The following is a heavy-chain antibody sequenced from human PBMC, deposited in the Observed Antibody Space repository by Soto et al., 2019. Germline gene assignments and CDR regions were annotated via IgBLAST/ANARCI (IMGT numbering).Heavy chain of an antibody. CDR2: IVVGSGNT. CDR3: AAARDWNDSYYYYSMDV. D-gene: IGHD1-1*01. CDR1: GFTFTSSA. V-gene: IGHV1-58*02. J-gene: IGHJ6*03. Sequence: SVKVSCKASGFTFTSSAMQWGRQARGQRLEWIGWIVVGSGNTNYAQKFQERVTITRDMSTSTAYMELSSLRSEDTAVYYCAAARDWNDSYYYYSMDVWGKGTTVTVSS.